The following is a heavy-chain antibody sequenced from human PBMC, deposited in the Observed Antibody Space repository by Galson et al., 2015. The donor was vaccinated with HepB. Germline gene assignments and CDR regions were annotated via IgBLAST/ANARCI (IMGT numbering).Heavy chain of an antibody. V-gene: IGHV2-5*01. CDR1: GFSLSTSGVG. CDR2: IYWNDDK. Sequence: PALVKPTPPLTLTCTFSGFSLSTSGVGVGWIRQPPGKALEWLALIYWNDDKRYSPSLKSRLTITKDTSKNQVVLTMTNMDPVDTATYYCARGNNYDFWSGYRQRYNWFDPWGQGTLVTVSS. CDR3: ARGNNYDFWSGYRQRYNWFDP. D-gene: IGHD3-3*01. J-gene: IGHJ5*02.